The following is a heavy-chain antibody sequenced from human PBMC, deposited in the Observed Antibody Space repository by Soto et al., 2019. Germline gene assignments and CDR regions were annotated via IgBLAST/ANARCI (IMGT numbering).Heavy chain of an antibody. Sequence: PSETLSLTCTVSGGSISSGGYYWSWIRQPPGKGLEWIGYIYYSGSTYYNPSLKSRVTISVDTSKNQFSLKLSSVTAADTAVCYCARDRLTVTTPFPDYWGQGTLVTVSS. V-gene: IGHV4-31*03. D-gene: IGHD4-4*01. J-gene: IGHJ4*02. CDR3: ARDRLTVTTPFPDY. CDR1: GGSISSGGYY. CDR2: IYYSGST.